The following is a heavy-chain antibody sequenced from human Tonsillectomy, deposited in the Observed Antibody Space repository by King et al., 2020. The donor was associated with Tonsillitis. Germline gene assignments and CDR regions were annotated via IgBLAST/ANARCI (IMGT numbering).Heavy chain of an antibody. D-gene: IGHD2-15*01. Sequence: QVQLQESGPGLVRPSQTLSLTCTVSGVSISTGGHYWSWIRQLPGKGLEWIAYISFTGSTSYNPSLKRRITISADTSKNQFSLQLTSVTAADTAVYFCAGSGATFDYWGQGTLVTVSS. J-gene: IGHJ4*02. CDR2: ISFTGST. CDR3: AGSGATFDY. V-gene: IGHV4-31*03. CDR1: GVSISTGGHY.